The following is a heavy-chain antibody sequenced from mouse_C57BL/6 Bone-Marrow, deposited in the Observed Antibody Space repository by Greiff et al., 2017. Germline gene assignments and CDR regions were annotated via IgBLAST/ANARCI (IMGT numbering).Heavy chain of an antibody. CDR2: INPGSGGT. J-gene: IGHJ3*01. V-gene: IGHV1-54*01. CDR1: GYAFTNYL. CDR3: ARDDSAWFAY. D-gene: IGHD2-4*01. Sequence: QVQLQQSGAELVRPGTSVKVSCKASGYAFTNYLIEWVKQRPGQGLEWIGVINPGSGGTNDNEKFKGKATLTADKSSSTAYMQLSSLTSEDSAVYFCARDDSAWFAYWGQGTLVTVSA.